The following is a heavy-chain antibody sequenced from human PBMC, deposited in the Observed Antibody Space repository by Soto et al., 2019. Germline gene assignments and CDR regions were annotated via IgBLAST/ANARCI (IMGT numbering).Heavy chain of an antibody. CDR3: GRKFAITAGLGV. J-gene: IGHJ6*02. V-gene: IGHV1-46*01. D-gene: IGHD3-3*01. CDR2: INPTTGRT. CDR1: GYDFTRYY. Sequence: GASVKVSGKASGYDFTRYYIHWVRQAPGQGLEWMGIINPTTGRTSYAQKFQGRITVTGDTSTSIVNMDLNSLRSEDTAIYYCGRKFAITAGLGVWGQGTPVTVSS.